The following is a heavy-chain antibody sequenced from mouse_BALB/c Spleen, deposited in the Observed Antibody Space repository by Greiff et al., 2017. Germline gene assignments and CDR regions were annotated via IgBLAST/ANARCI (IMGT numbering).Heavy chain of an antibody. CDR1: GYAFTNYL. D-gene: IGHD3-2*01. CDR3: ARRQLGLRDY. Sequence: QVQLKQSGAELVRPGTSVKVSCKASGYAFTNYLIEWVKQRPGQGLEWIGVINPGSGGTNYNEKFKGKATLTADKSSSTAYMQLSSLTSDDSAVYFCARRQLGLRDYWGQGTTLTVSS. J-gene: IGHJ2*01. V-gene: IGHV1-54*01. CDR2: INPGSGGT.